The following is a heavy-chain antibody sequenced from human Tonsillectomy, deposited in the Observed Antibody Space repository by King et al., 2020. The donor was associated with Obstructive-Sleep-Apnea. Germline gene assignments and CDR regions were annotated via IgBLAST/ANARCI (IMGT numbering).Heavy chain of an antibody. CDR3: ARSTFLKSGYDFFDF. D-gene: IGHD5-12*01. CDR2: TNHRGTT. J-gene: IGHJ5*01. V-gene: IGHV4-34*01. CDR1: GGSFIGYY. Sequence: VQLQQWGAGLFKPSETLSLTCGVYGGSFIGYYWTWIRQPPGKGLEWIGETNHRGTTNYNPSLMSRVTISVDTSKNQISLRLSSWTAADTAVYYCARSTFLKSGYDFFDFWGQGTPVTVSS.